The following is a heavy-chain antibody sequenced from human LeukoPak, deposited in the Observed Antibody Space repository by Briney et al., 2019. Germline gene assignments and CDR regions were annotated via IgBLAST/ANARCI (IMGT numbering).Heavy chain of an antibody. CDR1: GGSFSGYY. J-gene: IGHJ4*02. CDR3: ARASYGGIFFDY. Sequence: SETLSLTCAVYGGSFSGYYWSWIRQPPGKGLEWIGEINHSGSTNYNPSLKSRVTISVDTSKNQFSLKLSSVTAADTAVYYCARASYGGIFFDYWGQGTLVTVSS. CDR2: INHSGST. D-gene: IGHD4-23*01. V-gene: IGHV4-34*01.